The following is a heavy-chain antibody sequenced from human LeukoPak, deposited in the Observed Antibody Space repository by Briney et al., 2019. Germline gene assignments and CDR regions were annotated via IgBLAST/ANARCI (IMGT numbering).Heavy chain of an antibody. D-gene: IGHD3-3*01. CDR2: IGNTET. Sequence: GGSLRLSCATSGFPFETNAMSWVRQAPGKGLEWVATIGNTETFYADSVTGRFTISRDNSKNTVNLQMNRLRVEDTAIYYCAKNLIQFNPVFDFFDSWGQGTLVTVSS. V-gene: IGHV3-23*01. CDR3: AKNLIQFNPVFDFFDS. CDR1: GFPFETNA. J-gene: IGHJ4*02.